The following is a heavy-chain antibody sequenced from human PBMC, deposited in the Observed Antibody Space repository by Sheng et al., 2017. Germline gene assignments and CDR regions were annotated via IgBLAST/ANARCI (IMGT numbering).Heavy chain of an antibody. CDR1: GFTFSTYG. CDR2: ITWNSASI. Sequence: VQLVESGGGVVQPGRSLRLSCAASGFTFSTYGMHWVRQAPGKGLEWVSGITWNSASIEYADSVKGRLTISRDNAKNSLYLQMNSLRAEDTALYYCAKADYGAGRRSYYFDYWGQGTLVTVSS. D-gene: IGHD3-10*01. CDR3: AKADYGAGRRSYYFDY. J-gene: IGHJ4*02. V-gene: IGHV3-9*01.